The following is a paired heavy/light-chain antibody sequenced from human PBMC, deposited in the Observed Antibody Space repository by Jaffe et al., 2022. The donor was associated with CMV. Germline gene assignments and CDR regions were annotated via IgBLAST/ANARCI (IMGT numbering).Light chain of an antibody. CDR1: QSVSSSY. V-gene: IGKV3-20*01. CDR2: GAS. CDR3: QQYGSSPTT. Sequence: EIVLTQSPGTLSLSPGERATLSCRASQSVSSSYLAWYQQKPGQAPRLLIYGASSRATGIPDRFSGSGSGTDFTLTISRLEPEDFAVYYCQQYGSSPTTFGGGTKVEIK. J-gene: IGKJ4*01.
Heavy chain of an antibody. D-gene: IGHD5-12*01. CDR1: GGTFSSYA. J-gene: IGHJ6*03. V-gene: IGHV1-69*09. Sequence: QVQLVQSGAEVKKPGSSVKVSCKASGGTFSSYAISWVRQAPGQGLEWMGRIIPILGIANYAQKFQGRVTITADKSTSTAYMELSSLRSEDTAVYYCARGGGGATIGNPGSNYYYYYYMDVWGKGTTVTVSS. CDR2: IIPILGIA. CDR3: ARGGGGATIGNPGSNYYYYYYMDV.